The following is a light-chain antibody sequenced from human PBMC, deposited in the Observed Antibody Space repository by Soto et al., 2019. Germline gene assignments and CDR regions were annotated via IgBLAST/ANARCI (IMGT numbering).Light chain of an antibody. CDR1: QDISNS. CDR2: DTY. Sequence: DIQMTQSPSSLSASVGDRVTITCRASQDISNSCAWFQQKPGKAPKSLIYDTYNLQSGVPSRFSGSGSGTDFTLTINTLQPEDSATYYCQQYKSYPYTFGPGTTVDIK. J-gene: IGKJ3*01. V-gene: IGKV1-16*01. CDR3: QQYKSYPYT.